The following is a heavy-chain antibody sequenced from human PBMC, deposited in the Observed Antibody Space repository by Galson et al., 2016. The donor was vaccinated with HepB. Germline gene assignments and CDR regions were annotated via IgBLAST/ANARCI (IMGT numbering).Heavy chain of an antibody. D-gene: IGHD1-1*01. CDR3: ARGGVTGTHGGY. J-gene: IGHJ4*02. V-gene: IGHV5-51*01. CDR1: GYIFPNYW. Sequence: QSGAEVKKPGESLKISCQGFGYIFPNYWVGWVRQMPGKGLEWMGIIDPRDSDTKYSPSFQGQVNMSADKSINTTYLQWNSVKDSDTAIYYCARGGVTGTHGGYWGQGTLVTVSS. CDR2: IDPRDSDT.